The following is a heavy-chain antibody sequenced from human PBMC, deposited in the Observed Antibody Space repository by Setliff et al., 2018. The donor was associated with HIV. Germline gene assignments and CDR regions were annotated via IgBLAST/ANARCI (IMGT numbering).Heavy chain of an antibody. J-gene: IGHJ3*02. Sequence: SVKVSCKASRSTFNSHTINWVRQAPGQGLEWMGGIIPILGIANYAQKFQGRVTITADKSTSTAYMELSSLRSEDTAVYYCATDLGSLDAFDIWGQGTMVTVSS. CDR1: RSTFNSHT. CDR3: ATDLGSLDAFDI. CDR2: IIPILGIA. D-gene: IGHD1-26*01. V-gene: IGHV1-69*10.